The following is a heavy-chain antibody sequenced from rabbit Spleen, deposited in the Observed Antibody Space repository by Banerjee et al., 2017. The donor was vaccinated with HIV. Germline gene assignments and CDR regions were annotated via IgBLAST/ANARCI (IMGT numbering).Heavy chain of an antibody. Sequence: QSLEESGGGLVQPEGSLTLTCTASGFSFSSRYYMCWVRQAPGKGLEWIACIYAGSSGSTYYASWAKGRFTISSHDAQNTLYLQLSSLTVADTATYFCVRARPYPFVLWGPGTLVTVS. V-gene: IGHV1S40*01. CDR1: GFSFSSRYY. J-gene: IGHJ4*01. D-gene: IGHD1-1*01. CDR2: IYAGSSGST. CDR3: VRARPYPFVL.